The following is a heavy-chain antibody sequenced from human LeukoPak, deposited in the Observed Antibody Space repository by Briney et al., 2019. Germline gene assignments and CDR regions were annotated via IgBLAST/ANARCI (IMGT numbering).Heavy chain of an antibody. CDR2: IIPIFGTA. CDR3: ARVKEIASRSDAFDI. D-gene: IGHD2-21*01. Sequence: ASVKVSCKASGGTFSSYAISWVRQAPGQGLEWMGGIIPIFGTANYAQKFQGRVTITADESTSTAYMELSSLRSEDTAVYYCARVKEIASRSDAFDIWGQGTMVTVSS. J-gene: IGHJ3*02. V-gene: IGHV1-69*13. CDR1: GGTFSSYA.